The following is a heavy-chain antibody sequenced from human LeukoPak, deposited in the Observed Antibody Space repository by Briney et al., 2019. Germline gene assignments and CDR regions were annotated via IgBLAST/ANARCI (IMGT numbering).Heavy chain of an antibody. CDR2: IYYSGST. D-gene: IGHD2-2*01. J-gene: IGHJ5*01. CDR3: ARARYCSSTSCYRMNYNWFDS. CDR1: GGSISSYY. Sequence: PSETLSLTCTVSGGSISSYYWSWIRQPPGKGLEWIGYIYYSGSTNYNPSLKSRVTISVDTSKNQFSLKLSSVTAADTAVYYCARARYCSSTSCYRMNYNWFDSWGQGTLVTVSS. V-gene: IGHV4-59*01.